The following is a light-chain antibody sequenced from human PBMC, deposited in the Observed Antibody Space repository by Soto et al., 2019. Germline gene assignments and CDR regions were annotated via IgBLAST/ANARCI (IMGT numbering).Light chain of an antibody. CDR2: SDT. CDR1: DIGSKG. CDR3: QVWDSGSSHVV. V-gene: IGLV3-21*01. Sequence: SYELTQSPSVSVAPGKTASIFCGGDDIGSKGVHGYQQKPCQAPVLVIYSDTDLPPVIPERFSGSNSANLATLTISRVEAGDEADYYCQVWDSGSSHVVFGGGTKLTVL. J-gene: IGLJ2*01.